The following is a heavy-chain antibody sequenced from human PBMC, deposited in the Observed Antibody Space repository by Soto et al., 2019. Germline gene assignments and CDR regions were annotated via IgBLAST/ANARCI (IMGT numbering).Heavy chain of an antibody. CDR2: INPNNGGT. CDR3: ARDLQSMATTPIDIV. Sequence: ASVKVSCKASGYTFTGYYMHWVRQAPGQGLEWMGWINPNNGGTNYAQKFQGRVTMTRDTSISTAYMELSRLRSDDTAMYYCARDLQSMATTPIDIVWGQGTLVTVSS. D-gene: IGHD5-12*01. J-gene: IGHJ4*02. V-gene: IGHV1-2*02. CDR1: GYTFTGYY.